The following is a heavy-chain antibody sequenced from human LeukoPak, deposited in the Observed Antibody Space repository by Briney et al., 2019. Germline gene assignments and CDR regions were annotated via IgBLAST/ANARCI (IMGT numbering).Heavy chain of an antibody. D-gene: IGHD6-13*01. J-gene: IGHJ4*02. CDR2: INHSGST. Sequence: SETLSLTCAVYGGSFSGYYWSWIRQPPGKGLEWIGEINHSGSTNYNPPLKSRVTISVDTSKNQFSLKLSSVTAADTAVYYCARGRGAAAGDYWGQGTLVTVSS. CDR1: GGSFSGYY. CDR3: ARGRGAAAGDY. V-gene: IGHV4-34*01.